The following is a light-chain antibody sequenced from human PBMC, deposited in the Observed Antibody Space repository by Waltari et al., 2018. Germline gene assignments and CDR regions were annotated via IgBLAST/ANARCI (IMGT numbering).Light chain of an antibody. CDR2: AAS. Sequence: DIQMTQSPSSVSASLGDRVTITCRASQDIKTWLAWYQHKPGKAPKLLVSAASRLQSGVPSRFSGSGSGTDFTLTISNLQPEDFATYYCQQADSFPPLTFGGGTKVEIK. CDR1: QDIKTW. CDR3: QQADSFPPLT. V-gene: IGKV1-12*01. J-gene: IGKJ4*01.